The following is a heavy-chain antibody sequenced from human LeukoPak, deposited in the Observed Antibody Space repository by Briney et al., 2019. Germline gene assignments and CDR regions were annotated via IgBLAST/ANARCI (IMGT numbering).Heavy chain of an antibody. V-gene: IGHV1-3*01. Sequence: GASVKVSCKASGYTFTSYAMHWVRQAPGQRLEWMGWINAGNGNTKYSQKFQGRVTITRDTSASTAYMELSSLRSEDTAVYYCAREGIGELPFDYWGQGTLVTVSS. J-gene: IGHJ4*02. CDR1: GYTFTSYA. D-gene: IGHD3-10*01. CDR2: INAGNGNT. CDR3: AREGIGELPFDY.